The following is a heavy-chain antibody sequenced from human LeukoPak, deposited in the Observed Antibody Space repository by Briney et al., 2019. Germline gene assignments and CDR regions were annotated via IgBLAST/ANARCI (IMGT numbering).Heavy chain of an antibody. CDR2: INPNNGGS. V-gene: IGHV1-2*06. D-gene: IGHD1-7*01. CDR1: GYTFTGYY. Sequence: ASVRVSCKASGYTFTGYYVHWVRQAPGQVLEWMGRINPNNGGSDYAQKFQGRDTMTRDTSITTAYMDLSRLTSDDTAVYYCARGPSGTGTTVYWGQGTLVTVSS. J-gene: IGHJ4*02. CDR3: ARGPSGTGTTVY.